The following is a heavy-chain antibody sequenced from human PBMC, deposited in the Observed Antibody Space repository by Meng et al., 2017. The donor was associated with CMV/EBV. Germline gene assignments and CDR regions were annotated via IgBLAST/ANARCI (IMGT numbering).Heavy chain of an antibody. CDR2: INHSGST. CDR1: GGSFSGYY. Sequence: GSLRLSCAVYGGSFSGYYWSWIRQPPGKGLEWIGEINHSGSTNYNPSLKSRVTISVDTSKNQFSLKLSSVTAADTAVYYCARGPTYYYYYGMDVRGQGTTVTVSS. CDR3: ARGPTYYYYYGMDV. J-gene: IGHJ6*02. V-gene: IGHV4-34*01.